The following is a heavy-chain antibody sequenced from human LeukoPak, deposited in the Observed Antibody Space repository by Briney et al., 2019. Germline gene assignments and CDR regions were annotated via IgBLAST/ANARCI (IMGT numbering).Heavy chain of an antibody. D-gene: IGHD2/OR15-2a*01. CDR1: GNYW. V-gene: IGHV3-74*01. Sequence: GGSLRLSCAASGNYWMHWGRQVPGKGLVWVSHINSDRSCTSYADSVKGRFTISKDNAKNTVYLQMSGRKAEVTAVYYCVSLYEAYWGRGTLVTVSS. J-gene: IGHJ4*02. CDR3: VSLYEAY. CDR2: INSDRSCT.